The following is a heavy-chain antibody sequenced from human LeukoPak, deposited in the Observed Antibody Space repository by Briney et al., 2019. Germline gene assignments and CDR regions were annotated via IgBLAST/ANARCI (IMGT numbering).Heavy chain of an antibody. D-gene: IGHD2-8*01. J-gene: IGHJ5*02. Sequence: PSETLSLTCTVPGGSISSYYWSWIRQPPGKGLEWIGYIYFTGSTNYNPSLKSRVTMSVDTSNNQFSLKLSSVTAADTAVYYCARRYCTDGVCYLVSWGQGTLVTVSS. CDR2: IYFTGST. V-gene: IGHV4-59*12. CDR1: GGSISSYY. CDR3: ARRYCTDGVCYLVS.